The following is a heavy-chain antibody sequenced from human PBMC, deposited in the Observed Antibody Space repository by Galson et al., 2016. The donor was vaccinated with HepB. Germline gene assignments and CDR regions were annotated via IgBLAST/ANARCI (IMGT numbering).Heavy chain of an antibody. Sequence: SLRLSCAASGFSFRTYSMNWVRQAPGKGLEWVSSISSSSSYIYYADFVKGRFAISRDNAKNSLYMQMDSLRAEDTAVYFCARDNFDYADYVLDFWGQGTLVTVSS. CDR3: ARDNFDYADYVLDF. V-gene: IGHV3-21*01. CDR1: GFSFRTYS. CDR2: ISSSSSYI. D-gene: IGHD4-17*01. J-gene: IGHJ4*02.